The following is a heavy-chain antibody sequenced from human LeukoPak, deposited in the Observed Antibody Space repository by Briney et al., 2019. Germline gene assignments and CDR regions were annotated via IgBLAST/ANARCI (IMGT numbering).Heavy chain of an antibody. V-gene: IGHV1-2*02. CDR3: ARGGLTYYYDSSGYSSFDY. Sequence: GASVKVSCKASGYTFTGYYMHWVRQAPGQGLEWMGWINPNSGGTNYAQKFQGRVTMTRDMSTSTVYMELSSLRSEDTAVYYCARGGLTYYYDSSGYSSFDYWGQGTLVTVSS. CDR2: INPNSGGT. J-gene: IGHJ4*02. D-gene: IGHD3-22*01. CDR1: GYTFTGYY.